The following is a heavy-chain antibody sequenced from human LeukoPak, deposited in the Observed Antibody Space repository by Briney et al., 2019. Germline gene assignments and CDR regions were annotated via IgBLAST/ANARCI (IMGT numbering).Heavy chain of an antibody. D-gene: IGHD3-9*01. CDR2: IYRDGSS. CDR3: ARSFYDILIGYYQYFDY. J-gene: IGHJ4*02. V-gene: IGHV3-66*01. Sequence: GGSLRLSCVASGLSVSSNYMSWVRQAPGKGLEWVSVIYRDGSSYYAESVKGRFTISRHNSKNTLYIQMNSLRAEDTAVYYCARSFYDILIGYYQYFDYWGQGTLVTVSS. CDR1: GLSVSSNY.